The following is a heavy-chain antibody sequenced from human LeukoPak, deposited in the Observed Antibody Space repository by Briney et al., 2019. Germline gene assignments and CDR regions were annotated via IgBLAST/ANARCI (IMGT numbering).Heavy chain of an antibody. V-gene: IGHV3-74*01. CDR1: GFTFSDYA. CDR3: AREGCSSTSCYFQH. D-gene: IGHD2-2*01. Sequence: PGGSLRLSCAASGFTFSDYALGWVRQAPGKGLVWVSRINTDGSSTSYADSVKGRFTISRDNAKNTLYLQMNSLRAEDTAVYYCAREGCSSTSCYFQHWGQGTLVTVSS. CDR2: INTDGSST. J-gene: IGHJ1*01.